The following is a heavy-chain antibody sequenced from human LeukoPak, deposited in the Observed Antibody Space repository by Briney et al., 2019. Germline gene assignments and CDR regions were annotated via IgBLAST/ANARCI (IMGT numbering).Heavy chain of an antibody. V-gene: IGHV4-34*01. D-gene: IGHD3-16*01. CDR2: INHSGST. J-gene: IGHJ5*02. Sequence: SETLSLTCAVYGGSFSGYYWSWIRQPPGKGLEWIGEINHSGSTNYNPSLKSRVTISVDTSKNQFSLKLSSATAADTAVYYCASRLRGKDARNRFDPWGQGTLVTVSS. CDR1: GGSFSGYY. CDR3: ASRLRGKDARNRFDP.